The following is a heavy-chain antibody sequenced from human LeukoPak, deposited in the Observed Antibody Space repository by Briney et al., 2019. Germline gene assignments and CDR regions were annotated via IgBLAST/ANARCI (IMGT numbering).Heavy chain of an antibody. V-gene: IGHV1-24*01. CDR2: FDPEDGET. Sequence: GASVKVSCKVSGYTLTELSMHWVRQAPGKGLEWMGGFDPEDGETIYAQKFQGRVTMTEDTSTDTAYMELSSLRSEDTAVYYCATVWGSGRKGSLDDYWGQGTLVTVSS. D-gene: IGHD1-26*01. J-gene: IGHJ4*02. CDR3: ATVWGSGRKGSLDDY. CDR1: GYTLTELS.